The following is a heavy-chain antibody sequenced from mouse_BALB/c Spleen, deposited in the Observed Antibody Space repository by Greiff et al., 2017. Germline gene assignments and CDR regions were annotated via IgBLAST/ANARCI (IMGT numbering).Heavy chain of an antibody. CDR1: SYTFTSYW. Sequence: VQLKESGTVLARPGASVKMSCKASSYTFTSYWMHWVKQRPGQGLEWIGAIYPGNSDTSYNQKFKGKAKLTAVTSTSTAYMELSSLTNEDSAVYYCTRGVGREYYFDYWGQGTTLTVSS. CDR3: TRGVGREYYFDY. V-gene: IGHV1-5*01. J-gene: IGHJ2*01. D-gene: IGHD4-1*01. CDR2: IYPGNSDT.